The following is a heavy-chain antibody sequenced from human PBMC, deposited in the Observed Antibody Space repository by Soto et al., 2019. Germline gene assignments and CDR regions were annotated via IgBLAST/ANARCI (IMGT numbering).Heavy chain of an antibody. CDR2: ISAYNGNT. J-gene: IGHJ6*02. CDR3: ARGERRGDV. CDR1: GYTFTSYG. Sequence: QVQLVQSGAEVKKPGASVKVSCKASGYTFTSYGISWVRQAPGQGLEWMGWISAYNGNTNNPQKLQGRVTMTTATSTTTANMECRSPGADATAVYYGARGERRGDVWGQGTTVTVSS. D-gene: IGHD3-16*01. V-gene: IGHV1-18*01.